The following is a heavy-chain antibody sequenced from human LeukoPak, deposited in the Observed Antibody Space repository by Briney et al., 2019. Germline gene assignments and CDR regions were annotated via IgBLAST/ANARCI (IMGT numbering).Heavy chain of an antibody. J-gene: IGHJ6*02. CDR3: ARDKVTMVRGVTAYYYGMDV. D-gene: IGHD3-10*01. V-gene: IGHV3-53*01. CDR2: ICSGGST. Sequence: GGSLRLSCAASGFTVSSNYMSWVRQAPGKGLEWVSVICSGGSTYYADSVKGRFTISRDNSKNTLYLQMNSLRAEDTAVYYCARDKVTMVRGVTAYYYGMDVWGQGTTVTVSS. CDR1: GFTVSSNY.